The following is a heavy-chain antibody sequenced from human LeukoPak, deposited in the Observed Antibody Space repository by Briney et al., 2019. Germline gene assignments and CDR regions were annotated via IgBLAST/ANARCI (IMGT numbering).Heavy chain of an antibody. V-gene: IGHV1-69*05. Sequence: ASVKVSCKASGGTFSSYAISWVRQAPGQGLEWMEGIIPIFGTANYAQKFQGRVTITTDESTSTAYMELSSLRSEDTAVYYCARGGPLGYYFDYWGQGTLVTVSS. CDR1: GGTFSSYA. D-gene: IGHD3-16*01. CDR3: ARGGPLGYYFDY. CDR2: IIPIFGTA. J-gene: IGHJ4*02.